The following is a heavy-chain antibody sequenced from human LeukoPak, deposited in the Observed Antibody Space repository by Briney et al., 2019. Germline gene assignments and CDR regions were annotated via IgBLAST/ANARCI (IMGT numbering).Heavy chain of an antibody. V-gene: IGHV3-23*01. CDR1: GFTFSSYA. Sequence: PGGSLRLSCAASGFTFSSYAMSWVRQAPGKGLECVSSISASGGSTYYADSVKGRFTISRDSSKNTLYLQMNSLRAEDTAVYYCAKSVSGVKEWDYWGQGTLVTVSS. D-gene: IGHD3-3*01. CDR3: AKSVSGVKEWDY. J-gene: IGHJ4*02. CDR2: ISASGGST.